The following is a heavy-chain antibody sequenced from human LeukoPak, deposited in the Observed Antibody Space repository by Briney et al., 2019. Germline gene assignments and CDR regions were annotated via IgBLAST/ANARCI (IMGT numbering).Heavy chain of an antibody. D-gene: IGHD3-10*01. CDR2: IYYSGST. Sequence: PSETLSLTCTVSGGSISSYYWSWIRQPPGKGLEWIGYIYYSGSTNYNPSLKSRVTISVDTSKNQFSLKLSSVTAADTAVYYCARGRLGSVRGVIINYFDYWGQGTLVTVSS. CDR3: ARGRLGSVRGVIINYFDY. V-gene: IGHV4-59*12. CDR1: GGSISSYY. J-gene: IGHJ4*02.